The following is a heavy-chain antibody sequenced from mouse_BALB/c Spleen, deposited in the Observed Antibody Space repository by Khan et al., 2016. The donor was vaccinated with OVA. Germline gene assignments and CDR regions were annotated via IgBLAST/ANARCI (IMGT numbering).Heavy chain of an antibody. CDR3: AHPSYDPRVFDV. V-gene: IGHV14-3*02. Sequence: EVQLQQSGAELVKPGASVRLSCTASGFNIKDTYIHWVKQRPEQGLEWIGRIAPANGDTKYDPKFQDKATITSEHSSNTSYLQLRSLTSEDTAGYSCAHPSYDPRVFDVWGAGTTVTVAS. D-gene: IGHD2-3*01. CDR1: GFNIKDTY. CDR2: IAPANGDT. J-gene: IGHJ1*01.